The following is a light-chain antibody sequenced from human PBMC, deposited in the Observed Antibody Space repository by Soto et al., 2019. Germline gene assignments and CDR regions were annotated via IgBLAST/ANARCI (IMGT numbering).Light chain of an antibody. V-gene: IGKV3D-15*01. J-gene: IGKJ1*01. CDR2: GAS. Sequence: EIVLTQSPGTLSLSPGERATLSCLASQSVSNNYLAWYQQKPGQAPRLLIYGASNRATGIPDRFSGSGSGTEFTLTISSLQSEDFAVYYCQQYNDWPPITFGQGTKVDIK. CDR3: QQYNDWPPIT. CDR1: QSVSNN.